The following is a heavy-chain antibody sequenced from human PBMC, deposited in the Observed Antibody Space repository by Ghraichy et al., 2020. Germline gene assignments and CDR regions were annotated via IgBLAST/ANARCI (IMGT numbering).Heavy chain of an antibody. CDR1: GFTFGDYA. Sequence: GGSLRLSCTASGFTFGDYAMSWFRQAPGKGLEWVGFIRSKAYGGTTEYTASVKGRFTISRDDSKSIAYLQMNSLKTEDTAVNYCTRGNEYYDILTGYSNAGWFDPWGQGTLVTVSS. V-gene: IGHV3-49*01. D-gene: IGHD3-9*01. J-gene: IGHJ5*02. CDR3: TRGNEYYDILTGYSNAGWFDP. CDR2: IRSKAYGGTT.